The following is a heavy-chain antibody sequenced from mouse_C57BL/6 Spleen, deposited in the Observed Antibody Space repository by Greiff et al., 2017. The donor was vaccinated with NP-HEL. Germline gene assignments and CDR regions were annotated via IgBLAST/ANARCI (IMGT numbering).Heavy chain of an antibody. CDR1: GYTFTDYN. CDR2: INPNNGGT. D-gene: IGHD2-1*01. J-gene: IGHJ3*01. CDR3: ARLVYGNWAWFAY. V-gene: IGHV1-22*01. Sequence: VQLQQSGPELVKPGASVKMSCKASGYTFTDYNMHWVKQSHGKSLEWIGYINPNNGGTSYNQKFKGKATLTVNKSSSTAYMELRSLTSEDSAVYYCARLVYGNWAWFAYWGQGTLVTVSA.